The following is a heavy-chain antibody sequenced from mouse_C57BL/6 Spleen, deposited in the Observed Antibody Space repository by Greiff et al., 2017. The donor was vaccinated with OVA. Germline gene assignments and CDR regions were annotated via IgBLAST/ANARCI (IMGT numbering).Heavy chain of an antibody. CDR1: GYTFTSYW. D-gene: IGHD1-1*02. CDR2: IDPSDSET. Sequence: QVQLQQPGAELVRPGSSVKLSCKASGYTFTSYWMHWVKQRPIQGLEWIGNIDPSDSETHYNQKFKDKATLTVDKSSSTAYMQLSSLTSEDSAVYYCARGGNFSPYFDYWGQGTTLTVSS. CDR3: ARGGNFSPYFDY. J-gene: IGHJ2*01. V-gene: IGHV1-52*01.